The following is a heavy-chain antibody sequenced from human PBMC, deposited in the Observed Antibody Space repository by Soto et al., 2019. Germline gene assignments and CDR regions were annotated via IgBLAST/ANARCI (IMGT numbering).Heavy chain of an antibody. CDR3: AKRFIRGGHFWSCYSLVHYGMDV. CDR2: ISGSGGRT. Sequence: EVQLLESGGGLVQPGGSLRLSCAASGFTFSSYAMSWVRQAPGKGLEWVSAISGSGGRTYYADSVKGRFTISRDNSKDTQLLQMNPLKSEDTAVYFCAKRFIRGGHFWSCYSLVHYGMDVWGQGTTVTVSS. D-gene: IGHD3-3*02. V-gene: IGHV3-23*01. CDR1: GFTFSSYA. J-gene: IGHJ6*02.